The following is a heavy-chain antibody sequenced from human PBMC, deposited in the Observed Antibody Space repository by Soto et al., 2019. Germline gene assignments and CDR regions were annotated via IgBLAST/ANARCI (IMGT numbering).Heavy chain of an antibody. CDR2: SNPNSGDT. J-gene: IGHJ5*02. CDR1: GYTFTGYF. Sequence: QVQLMQSGTEVKKPGASVKVSCTASGYTFTGYFMHWVRQAPGQRPEWMGYSNPNSGDTKYAQKFKGRVTITMDTSISTAYMELTMLRSDDTAVYYCARGGGTILAPLPWGQGTLVTVSS. V-gene: IGHV1-2*02. CDR3: ARGGGTILAPLP. D-gene: IGHD3-3*01.